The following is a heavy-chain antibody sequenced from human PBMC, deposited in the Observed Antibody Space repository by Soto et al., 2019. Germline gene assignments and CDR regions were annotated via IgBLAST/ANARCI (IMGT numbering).Heavy chain of an antibody. CDR3: ARGYYGSIAYFEY. J-gene: IGHJ4*02. CDR1: GFTVSSHY. V-gene: IGHV3-53*01. CDR2: IYTGGST. D-gene: IGHD3-10*01. Sequence: GGSLRLSCAASGFTVSSHYMIWVRQAPGKGLEWVSLIYTGGSTYYADSVKGRFTISRDNTNNMLYLQMNSLRAEDTAVYYCARGYYGSIAYFEYSGQGTLVTVYS.